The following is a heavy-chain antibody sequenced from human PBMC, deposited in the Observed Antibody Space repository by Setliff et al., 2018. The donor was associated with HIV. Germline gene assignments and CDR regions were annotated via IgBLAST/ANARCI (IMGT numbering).Heavy chain of an antibody. D-gene: IGHD3-10*01. Sequence: PGGSLRLSCAASEFTVSSNYMSWVRQAPGKGLEWVSVIYSGGSTYYTDSVKGRFTISRDNSKNTLYLQMNSLRAEDTAVYYCARGDYGSGSYYPYYFYYGMDVWGQGTTVTVSS. CDR1: EFTVSSNY. V-gene: IGHV3-53*05. CDR2: IYSGGST. J-gene: IGHJ6*02. CDR3: ARGDYGSGSYYPYYFYYGMDV.